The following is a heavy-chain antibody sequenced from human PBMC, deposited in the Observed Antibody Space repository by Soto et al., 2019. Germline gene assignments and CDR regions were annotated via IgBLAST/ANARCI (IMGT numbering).Heavy chain of an antibody. D-gene: IGHD3-10*01. V-gene: IGHV3-30*18. CDR1: GFTFSSYG. CDR2: ISYDGSNK. Sequence: GGSLRLSCAASGFTFSSYGMHWVRQAPGKGLEWVAVISYDGSNKYYADSVKGRFTISRDNSKNTLYLQMNSLRAEDTAVYYCAKDYNYWFDPWGQGTLVTVSS. CDR3: AKDYNYWFDP. J-gene: IGHJ5*02.